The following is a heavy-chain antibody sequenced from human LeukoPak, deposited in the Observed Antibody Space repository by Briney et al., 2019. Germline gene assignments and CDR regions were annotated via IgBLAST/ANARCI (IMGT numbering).Heavy chain of an antibody. CDR1: GGSISTSNYY. Sequence: SETLSLTCTVSGGSISTSNYYWGWIRQPPGKGLEWIGNILYSGSTYYSPSLKSRVTISLDTSRNQSSLKLNSVTAADTAVYYCARRGYSSSWYNHYFDYWGQGTLVTVSS. CDR2: ILYSGST. J-gene: IGHJ4*02. CDR3: ARRGYSSSWYNHYFDY. V-gene: IGHV4-39*07. D-gene: IGHD6-13*01.